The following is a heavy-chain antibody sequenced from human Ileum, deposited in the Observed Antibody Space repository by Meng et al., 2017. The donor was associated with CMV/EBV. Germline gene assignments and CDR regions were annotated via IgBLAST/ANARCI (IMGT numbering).Heavy chain of an antibody. CDR2: IIPIFGTS. V-gene: IGHV1-69*15. CDR3: ARAGGQGGWFDP. D-gene: IGHD3-10*01. CDR1: GGTFSSYF. Sequence: GAEVKKPGSYGKVSCKASGGTFSSYFISWVRQAPGQGLEWMGTIIPIFGTSNYAQKFQDRVTITADESTSTAYMELSSLRPEDTAVYYCARAGGQGGWFDPWGQGTLVTVSS. J-gene: IGHJ5*02.